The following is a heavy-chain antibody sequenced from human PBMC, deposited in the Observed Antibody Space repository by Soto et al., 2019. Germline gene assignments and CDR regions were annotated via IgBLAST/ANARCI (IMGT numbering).Heavy chain of an antibody. V-gene: IGHV3-33*01. CDR2: IWYDGSNK. Sequence: QVQLVESGGGVVQPGRSLRLSCAASGFTFSSYGMHWVRLAPGKGLEWVAVIWYDGSNKYYADSVKGRFTISRDNSKNTLYLQMNSLRAEDTAVYYCALCGGDCYSADYWGQGTLVTVSS. D-gene: IGHD2-21*01. J-gene: IGHJ4*02. CDR3: ALCGGDCYSADY. CDR1: GFTFSSYG.